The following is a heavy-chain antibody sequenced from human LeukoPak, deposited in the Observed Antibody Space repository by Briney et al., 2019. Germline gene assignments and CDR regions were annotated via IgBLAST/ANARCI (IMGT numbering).Heavy chain of an antibody. Sequence: SGTLSLTCAVYGGSFSGYYWSWIRQPPGKGLEWIGEINHSGSTNYNPSLKSRVTISVDTSKNQFSLKLSSVTAADTAVYYCARWKGYSSSWFFDYWGQGTLVTVSS. CDR2: INHSGST. CDR3: ARWKGYSSSWFFDY. D-gene: IGHD6-13*01. J-gene: IGHJ4*02. V-gene: IGHV4-34*01. CDR1: GGSFSGYY.